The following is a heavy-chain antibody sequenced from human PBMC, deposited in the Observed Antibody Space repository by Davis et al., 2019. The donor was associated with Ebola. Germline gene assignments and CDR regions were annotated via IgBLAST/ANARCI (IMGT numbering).Heavy chain of an antibody. CDR2: IIPILGIA. D-gene: IGHD3-10*01. CDR3: AREDPYGSGSYLFDY. Sequence: SVKVSCKASGGTFSSYAISWVRQAPGQGLEWMGRIIPILGIANYAQKFQGRVKITADESTSTAYMELGSLRSEDTAVYYCAREDPYGSGSYLFDYWGQGTLVTVSS. J-gene: IGHJ4*02. V-gene: IGHV1-69*04. CDR1: GGTFSSYA.